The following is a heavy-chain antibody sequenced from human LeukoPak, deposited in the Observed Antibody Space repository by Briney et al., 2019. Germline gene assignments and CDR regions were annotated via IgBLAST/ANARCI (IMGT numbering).Heavy chain of an antibody. V-gene: IGHV3-30*02. CDR3: APTGTTGFGYFDY. CDR2: IQYDGSNK. D-gene: IGHD1-1*01. CDR1: GFTFSTYG. J-gene: IGHJ4*02. Sequence: GGSLRLSCAASGFTFSTYGMHWVRQAPGKRLEWVAFIQYDGSNKYSADSVKGRFTISRDNSKNTLYLQMNSLRAEDTAVYYCAPTGTTGFGYFDYWGQGTLVTVSS.